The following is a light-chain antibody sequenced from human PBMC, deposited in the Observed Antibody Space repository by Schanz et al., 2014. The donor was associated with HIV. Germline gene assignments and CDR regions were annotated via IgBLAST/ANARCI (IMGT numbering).Light chain of an antibody. V-gene: IGKV1-5*03. CDR1: ESIDTY. Sequence: DVEMTQSPSTLSAAVGDRVTITCRASESIDTYLAWYQQSPGKAPKLLIYESSTLQSGVPSRFSGSGSGTEFTLTINSLQPDDFXTYYCQQYNGYSYTFGQGTKLLI. CDR2: ESS. CDR3: QQYNGYSYT. J-gene: IGKJ2*01.